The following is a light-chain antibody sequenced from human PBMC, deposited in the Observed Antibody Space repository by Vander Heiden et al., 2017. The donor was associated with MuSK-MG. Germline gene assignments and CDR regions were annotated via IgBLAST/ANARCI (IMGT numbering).Light chain of an antibody. CDR3: QQRTSWPET. CDR1: QSVSRY. Sequence: EIVLTQSPATLSMSPGERATLSCRASQSVSRYLAWYQQKPGQPPRLLISDASSRATGIPARFSGSGSGTRFTLTISSLEPEDFAIYYCQQRTSWPETFGQGTKVEIK. CDR2: DAS. J-gene: IGKJ1*01. V-gene: IGKV3-11*01.